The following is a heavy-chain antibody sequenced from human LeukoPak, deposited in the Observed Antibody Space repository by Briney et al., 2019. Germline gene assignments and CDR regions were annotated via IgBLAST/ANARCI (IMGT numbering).Heavy chain of an antibody. D-gene: IGHD4-23*01. V-gene: IGHV3-74*01. CDR3: ARDPMDYGGNLLDY. CDR1: GFTFSSYA. CDR2: INSDGSST. Sequence: GGSLRLSCAASGFTFSSYAMSWVRQAPGKGLVWVSRINSDGSSTSYADSVKGRFTISRDNAKNTLYLQMNSLRAEDTAVYYCARDPMDYGGNLLDYWGQGTLVTVSS. J-gene: IGHJ4*02.